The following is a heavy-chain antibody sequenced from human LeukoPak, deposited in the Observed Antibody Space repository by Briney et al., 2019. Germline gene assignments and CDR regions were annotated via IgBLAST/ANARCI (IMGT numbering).Heavy chain of an antibody. Sequence: GASVKVSCKASGYTFTSYYMHWVRQAPGQGLEWMGIINPSGGSTSYAQEFQGRVTMTRDMSTSTVYMELSSLRSEDTAVYYCARGSSPGYFDYWGQGTLVTVSS. CDR2: INPSGGST. D-gene: IGHD1-14*01. J-gene: IGHJ4*02. V-gene: IGHV1-46*01. CDR3: ARGSSPGYFDY. CDR1: GYTFTSYY.